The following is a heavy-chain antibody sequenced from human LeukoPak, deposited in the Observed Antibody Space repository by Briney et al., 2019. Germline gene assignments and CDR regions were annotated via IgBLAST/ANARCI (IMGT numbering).Heavy chain of an antibody. CDR2: ISGDGGST. J-gene: IGHJ3*02. Sequence: GGSLRLSCAASGFTFDDYAMHWVRQAPGKGLEWVSLISGDGGSTYYADSVKGRFTISRDNSKNSLYLQMNSLRTEDTALYYRAKESRGERAFDIWGQGTMVTVSS. CDR1: GFTFDDYA. V-gene: IGHV3-43*02. CDR3: AKESRGERAFDI. D-gene: IGHD3-16*01.